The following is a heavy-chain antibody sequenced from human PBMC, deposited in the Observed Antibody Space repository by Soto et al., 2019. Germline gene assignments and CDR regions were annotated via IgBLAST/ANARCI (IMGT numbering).Heavy chain of an antibody. CDR2: ISAYDGNT. J-gene: IGHJ6*02. D-gene: IGHD3-22*01. Sequence: ASVKVSCKASGYTFTSYVIDWVRQAPGQGLEWLGWISAYDGNTKYAQILQGRVSLTTETSTNTAYMELRSLRSDDTAVYFCARGGYYDSSGSRNYYYYGMNVWGQGTTVTVSS. CDR3: ARGGYYDSSGSRNYYYYGMNV. V-gene: IGHV1-18*01. CDR1: GYTFTSYV.